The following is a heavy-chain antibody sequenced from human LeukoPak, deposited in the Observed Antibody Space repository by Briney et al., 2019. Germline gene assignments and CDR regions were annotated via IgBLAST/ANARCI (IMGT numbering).Heavy chain of an antibody. D-gene: IGHD4-17*01. J-gene: IGHJ5*02. CDR1: GFTVRRNY. V-gene: IGHV3-53*01. CDR3: AGDVNDYGVPRYLDP. Sequence: PGGSLRLSCRASGFTVRRNYMTWVRQAPGKGLEWVSGSYSGGRTYYADSVKGRFTISRDNSKNTLYLQMNSLRAEDTAVYYCAGDVNDYGVPRYLDPWGQGTLVTVSS. CDR2: SYSGGRT.